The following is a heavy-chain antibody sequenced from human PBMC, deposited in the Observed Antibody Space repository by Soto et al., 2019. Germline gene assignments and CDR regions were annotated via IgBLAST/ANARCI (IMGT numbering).Heavy chain of an antibody. CDR2: IWYDGSNK. V-gene: IGHV3-33*01. Sequence: HPGGSLRLSCAASGFTFSSYGMHWVRQAPGKGLEWVAVIWYDGSNKYYADSVKGRFTISRDNSKNTLYLQMNSLRAEDTAVYYCARVRRGKAAAGTHPYYYGMDVWGQGTTVTVSS. D-gene: IGHD6-13*01. CDR1: GFTFSSYG. CDR3: ARVRRGKAAAGTHPYYYGMDV. J-gene: IGHJ6*02.